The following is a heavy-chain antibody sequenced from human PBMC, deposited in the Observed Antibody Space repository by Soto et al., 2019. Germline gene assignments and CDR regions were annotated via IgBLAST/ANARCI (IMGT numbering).Heavy chain of an antibody. J-gene: IGHJ4*02. V-gene: IGHV1-46*01. CDR1: GYTFTSYY. D-gene: IGHD3-22*01. CDR2: INPSGGST. Sequence: ASVKVSCKASGYTFTSYYMHWVRQAPGQGLEWMGIINPSGGSTSYAQKFQGRVTMTRDTSTSTVYMELSSLRSEETAVYYCARVHYYDSSRRKMRVEYFDYWGQGTLVTVSS. CDR3: ARVHYYDSSRRKMRVEYFDY.